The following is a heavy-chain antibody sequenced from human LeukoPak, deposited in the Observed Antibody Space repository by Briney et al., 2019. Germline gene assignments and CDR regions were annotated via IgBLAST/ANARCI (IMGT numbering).Heavy chain of an antibody. CDR2: IYYSGST. CDR3: ARSPARGYSYGPGYFDL. J-gene: IGHJ2*01. Sequence: TSETLPLTCTVSGGSISSYYWSWIRQPPGKGLEWIGYIYYSGSTNYNPSLESRVTISVDTSKNQFSLKLSSVTAADTAVYYCARSPARGYSYGPGYFDLWGRGTLVTVSS. CDR1: GGSISSYY. D-gene: IGHD5-18*01. V-gene: IGHV4-59*01.